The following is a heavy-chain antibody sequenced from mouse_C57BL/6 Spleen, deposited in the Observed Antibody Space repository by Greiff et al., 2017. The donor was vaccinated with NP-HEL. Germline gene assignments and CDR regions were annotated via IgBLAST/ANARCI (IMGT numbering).Heavy chain of an antibody. V-gene: IGHV1-22*01. Sequence: EVQLQQSGPELVKPGASVKMSCKASGYTFTDYNMHWVKQSHGKSLEWIGYINPNNGGTSYNQKFKGKATLTVNKSSSTAYMELRSLTSEDSAVYYCVAVWDIYFDYWGQGTTLTVSS. J-gene: IGHJ2*01. D-gene: IGHD2-10*02. CDR1: GYTFTDYN. CDR3: VAVWDIYFDY. CDR2: INPNNGGT.